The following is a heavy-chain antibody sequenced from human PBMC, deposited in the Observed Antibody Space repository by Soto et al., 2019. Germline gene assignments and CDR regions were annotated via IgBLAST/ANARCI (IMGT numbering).Heavy chain of an antibody. CDR1: GGSISSYY. D-gene: IGHD3-22*01. CDR3: ARAKHYYDSHSPFDY. CDR2: IYYSGST. Sequence: SETLSLTCTVSGGSISSYYWSWIRQPPGKGLEWIGYIYYSGSTNYNPSLKSRVTISVDTSKNQFSLKLSSVTAADTAVYYCARAKHYYDSHSPFDYWGQGTLVTVSS. V-gene: IGHV4-59*01. J-gene: IGHJ4*02.